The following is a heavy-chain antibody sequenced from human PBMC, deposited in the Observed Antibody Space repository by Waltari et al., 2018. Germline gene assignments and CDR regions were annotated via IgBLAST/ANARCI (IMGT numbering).Heavy chain of an antibody. D-gene: IGHD3-22*01. Sequence: EVQLVESGGGLVKPGGSLRLSCAASGFTFSSYSMNWVRQAPGKGLEWVSSISSSSYIYYADSVKGRFTISRDNAKNSLYLQMNSLRAEDTAVYYCAGDYYYDSSGYWPVGYWGQGTLVTVSS. CDR2: ISSSSYI. CDR3: AGDYYYDSSGYWPVGY. CDR1: GFTFSSYS. V-gene: IGHV3-21*01. J-gene: IGHJ4*02.